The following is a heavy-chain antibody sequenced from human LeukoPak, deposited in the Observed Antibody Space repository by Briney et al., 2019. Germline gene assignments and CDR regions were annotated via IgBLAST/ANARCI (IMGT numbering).Heavy chain of an antibody. J-gene: IGHJ4*02. V-gene: IGHV3-30-3*01. CDR3: ANSVGSSSSWSPDY. Sequence: PGGSLRLSCAASGFTFSSYAMHWVRQAPGKGLEWVAVISYDGSNKYYADSVKGRFTISRDNSKNTLYLQMNSLRAEDTAVYYCANSVGSSSSWSPDYWGQGTLVTVSS. CDR1: GFTFSSYA. D-gene: IGHD6-13*01. CDR2: ISYDGSNK.